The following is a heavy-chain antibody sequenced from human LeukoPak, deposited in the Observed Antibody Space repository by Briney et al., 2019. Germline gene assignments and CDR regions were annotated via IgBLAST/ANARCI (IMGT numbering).Heavy chain of an antibody. CDR1: GGSFSGYY. D-gene: IGHD6-13*01. Sequence: PSETLSLTCAVYGGSFSGYYWSWVRQPPGKGLEWIGEVKDSGSTNYNPYLKSRVTISVDTSKNQFSLKLSSVTAADTAVYYCARGKRGYSSRWYDYWGQGTLDTLSS. CDR3: ARGKRGYSSRWYDY. V-gene: IGHV4-34*01. J-gene: IGHJ4*02. CDR2: VKDSGST.